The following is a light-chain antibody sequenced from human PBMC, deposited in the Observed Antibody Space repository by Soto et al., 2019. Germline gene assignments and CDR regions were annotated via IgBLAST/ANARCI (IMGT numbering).Light chain of an antibody. J-gene: IGKJ2*01. CDR3: QQYNNWPPLYT. Sequence: EILMTQSPATLSLSPGERATLSCRASQSVYSNLAWYQQRPGQPPRLLIYGASSRATGIPARFSGSGAGTDFTLTISSLQSEDFAVYSCQQYNNWPPLYTFGQGNKLE. CDR1: QSVYSN. V-gene: IGKV3-15*01. CDR2: GAS.